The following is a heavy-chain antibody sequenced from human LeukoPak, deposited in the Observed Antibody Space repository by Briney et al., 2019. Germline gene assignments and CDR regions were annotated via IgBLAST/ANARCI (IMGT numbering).Heavy chain of an antibody. V-gene: IGHV1-18*01. J-gene: IGHJ4*02. D-gene: IGHD4-17*01. Sequence: ASVTVSCKASGYTFTSYGISWVRQAPGQGLEWMGWISAYNGNTNYAQKLQGRVTMTTDTSTSTAYMELRSLRSDDTAVYYCAREGSAYGDYWAAWYWGQGTLVTVSS. CDR3: AREGSAYGDYWAAWY. CDR1: GYTFTSYG. CDR2: ISAYNGNT.